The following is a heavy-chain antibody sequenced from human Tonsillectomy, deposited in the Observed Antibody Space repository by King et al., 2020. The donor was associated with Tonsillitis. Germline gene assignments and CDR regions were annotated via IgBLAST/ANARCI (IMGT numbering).Heavy chain of an antibody. V-gene: IGHV3-23*04. CDR3: AKVPPRSRIPYYSGD. D-gene: IGHD3-16*01. CDR2: VSPSGSTT. J-gene: IGHJ4*02. Sequence: VQLVESGGGLVQPGGSLRLSCTASGFIFSNYAMSWVRQAPGKGLEWGSAVSPSGSTTYYADSVKGRFTISRDNSKNTLYLQMNSLRAADTAVYYCAKVPPRSRIPYYSGDWGQGTLVTVSS. CDR1: GFIFSNYA.